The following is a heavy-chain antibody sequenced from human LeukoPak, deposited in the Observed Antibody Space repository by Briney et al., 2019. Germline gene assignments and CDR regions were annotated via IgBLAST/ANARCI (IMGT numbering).Heavy chain of an antibody. J-gene: IGHJ6*03. CDR3: ARDSEWELLFSFRYYYYMDV. CDR2: ISSSSSYI. V-gene: IGHV3-21*01. D-gene: IGHD1-26*01. CDR1: GFTFSSYE. Sequence: PGGSLRLSCAASGFTFSSYEMNWVRQAPGKGLEWVSSISSSSSYIYYADSVKGRFTISRDNAKNSLYLQMNSLRAEDTAVYYCARDSEWELLFSFRYYYYMDVWGKGTTVTVSS.